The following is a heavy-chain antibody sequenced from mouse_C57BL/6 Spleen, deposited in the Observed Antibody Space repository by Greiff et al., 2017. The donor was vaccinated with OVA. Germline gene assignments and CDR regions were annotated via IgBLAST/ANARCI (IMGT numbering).Heavy chain of an antibody. V-gene: IGHV1-69*01. CDR1: GYTFTSYW. Sequence: QVQLKQSGAELVMPGASVKLSCKASGYTFTSYWMHWVKQRPGQGLEWIGEIDPSDSYTNYNQKFKGKSTLTVDKSSSTAYMQLSSLTSEDSAVYYCARPYYYGSSHLDYWGQGTTLTVSS. J-gene: IGHJ2*01. CDR2: IDPSDSYT. CDR3: ARPYYYGSSHLDY. D-gene: IGHD1-1*01.